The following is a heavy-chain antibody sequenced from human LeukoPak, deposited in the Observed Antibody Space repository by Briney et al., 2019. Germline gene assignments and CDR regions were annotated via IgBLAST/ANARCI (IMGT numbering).Heavy chain of an antibody. CDR1: GGSFSGYY. J-gene: IGHJ4*02. V-gene: IGHV4-34*01. CDR2: INHSGST. D-gene: IGHD6-6*01. Sequence: SETLSLTCAVYGGSFSGYYWSWIRQPPGKGLERIGEINHSGSTNYNPSLKSRVTISVDTSKNQFSLKLSSVTAADTAVYYCARMPPIAARPSHEGAAPDYWGQGTLVTVSS. CDR3: ARMPPIAARPSHEGAAPDY.